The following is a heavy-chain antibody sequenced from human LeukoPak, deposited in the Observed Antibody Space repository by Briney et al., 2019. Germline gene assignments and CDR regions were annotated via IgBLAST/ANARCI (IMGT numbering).Heavy chain of an antibody. V-gene: IGHV3-74*01. CDR2: INSDGSST. CDR1: GFTFSSYW. D-gene: IGHD5-18*01. CDR3: ARAPRVYSYGSSDY. Sequence: GGSLRLSCAASGFTFSSYWMHWVRQAPGKVLVWVSRINSDGSSTSYADSVKGRFTISRDNAKNSLYLQMNSLRAEDTAVYYCARAPRVYSYGSSDYWGQGTLVTVSS. J-gene: IGHJ4*02.